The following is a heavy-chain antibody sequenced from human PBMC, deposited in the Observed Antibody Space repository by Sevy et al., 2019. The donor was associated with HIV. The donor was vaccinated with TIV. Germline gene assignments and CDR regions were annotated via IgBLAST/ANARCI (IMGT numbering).Heavy chain of an antibody. D-gene: IGHD1-7*01. CDR1: GGTFSSYA. CDR2: IIPIFGTA. V-gene: IGHV1-69*13. CDR3: ARDRRNYGGQYFDY. Sequence: ASVKVSCKASGGTFSSYAISWVRQAPGQGLEWMGGIIPIFGTANYAQKFQGRVTITADESTSTAYMELSSLRAEDTAVYYCARDRRNYGGQYFDYWGQGTLVTVSS. J-gene: IGHJ4*02.